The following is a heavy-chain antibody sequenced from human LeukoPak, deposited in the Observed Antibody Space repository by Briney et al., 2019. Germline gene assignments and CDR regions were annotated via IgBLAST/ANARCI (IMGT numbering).Heavy chain of an antibody. J-gene: IGHJ4*02. CDR3: AGDVRGVVVPAAIVY. CDR2: ISYDGSNK. D-gene: IGHD2-2*01. Sequence: PGGSLRLSCAASGFTFSSYAMHWVRQAPGKGLEWVAVISYDGSNKYYADSVKGRFTISRDNSKNTLYLQMNSLRAEDTAVYYCAGDVRGVVVPAAIVYWGQGTLVTVSS. V-gene: IGHV3-30-3*01. CDR1: GFTFSSYA.